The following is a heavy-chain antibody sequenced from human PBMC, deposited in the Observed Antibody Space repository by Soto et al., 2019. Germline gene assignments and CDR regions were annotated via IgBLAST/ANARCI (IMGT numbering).Heavy chain of an antibody. Sequence: SETLSLTCAVYGGSFNGYYWTWIRQPPGKGPEWIGDINYSGSTNYNPSLKSRVTILVDTSKNQFSLKLRSVTAAGMAVFYCARAPDNYYFDSWGQGTLVTVSS. CDR1: GGSFNGYY. CDR3: ARAPDNYYFDS. J-gene: IGHJ4*02. V-gene: IGHV4-34*01. CDR2: INYSGST. D-gene: IGHD1-1*01.